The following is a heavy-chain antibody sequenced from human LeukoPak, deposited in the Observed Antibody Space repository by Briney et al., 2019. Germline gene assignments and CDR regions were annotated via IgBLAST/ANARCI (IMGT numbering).Heavy chain of an antibody. CDR1: GFTFSSYA. J-gene: IGHJ4*02. Sequence: GGSLRLSCAASGFTFSSYAMSWVRQAPGKGLEWVSAISGSGGSTYYADSVKGRFTISRDNSKNTLYLQMNSLRAEDTAVYYCAKDSYSSGWNGVFFDYWGQGTLVTVSS. CDR3: AKDSYSSGWNGVFFDY. CDR2: ISGSGGST. V-gene: IGHV3-23*01. D-gene: IGHD6-19*01.